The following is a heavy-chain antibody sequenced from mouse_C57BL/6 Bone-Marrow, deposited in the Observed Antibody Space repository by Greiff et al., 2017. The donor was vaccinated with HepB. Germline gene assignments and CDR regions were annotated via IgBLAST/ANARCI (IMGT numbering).Heavy chain of an antibody. CDR1: GYTFTSYG. D-gene: IGHD1-1*01. V-gene: IGHV1-81*01. CDR3: ARSTTVVVTKDY. J-gene: IGHJ2*01. Sequence: SGAELARPGASVKLSCKASGYTFTSYGISWVKQRTGQGLEWIGEIYPRSGNTYYNEKFKGKATLTADKSSSTAYMELRSLTSEDSAVYFCARSTTVVVTKDYWGQGTTLTVSS. CDR2: IYPRSGNT.